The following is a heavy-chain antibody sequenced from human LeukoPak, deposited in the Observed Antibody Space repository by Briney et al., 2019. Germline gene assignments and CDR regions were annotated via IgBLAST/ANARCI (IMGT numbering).Heavy chain of an antibody. CDR1: GHTFTGNY. CDR2: INPSSGGT. V-gene: IGHV1-2*02. D-gene: IGHD3-10*01. CDR3: ARLMRFGEFYGMDV. Sequence: ASVKVSCKASGHTFTGNYMHWVRQAPGQGFEWMGWINPSSGGTNYAQKFQGRVTMTRDTYISTAYMELSSLTSDDTAVYYCARLMRFGEFYGMDVWGQGTTVTVSS. J-gene: IGHJ6*02.